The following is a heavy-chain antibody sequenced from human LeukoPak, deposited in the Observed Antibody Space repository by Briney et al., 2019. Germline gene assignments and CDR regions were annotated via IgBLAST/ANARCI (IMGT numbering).Heavy chain of an antibody. CDR1: GGYISSNSYY. D-gene: IGHD4-17*01. CDR2: IYYSGST. CDR3: ARVARLYGDPSYFDY. J-gene: IGHJ4*02. Sequence: SETLSLTCTVSGGYISSNSYYWGWIRQPPGKELEWIGSIYYSGSTYYNPSLKSRVTISVDTSKNQFSLKLSSVTAADTAVYYCARVARLYGDPSYFDYWGQGTLVTVSS. V-gene: IGHV4-39*07.